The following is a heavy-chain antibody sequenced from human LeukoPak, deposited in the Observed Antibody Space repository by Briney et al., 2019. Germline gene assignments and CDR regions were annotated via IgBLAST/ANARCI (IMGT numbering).Heavy chain of an antibody. CDR2: IYYSKNT. CDR1: GGSISSSSAY. D-gene: IGHD5-18*01. Sequence: SETLSLTCTVSGGSISSSSAYWGWIRQPPGKGLEWIGSIYYSKNTYYSPSLKSRVTISADTSKNQFSLTLGSVSATDTAVYYCVSPRGFSYGYFDYWGQGTLVTVSS. V-gene: IGHV4-39*01. CDR3: VSPRGFSYGYFDY. J-gene: IGHJ4*02.